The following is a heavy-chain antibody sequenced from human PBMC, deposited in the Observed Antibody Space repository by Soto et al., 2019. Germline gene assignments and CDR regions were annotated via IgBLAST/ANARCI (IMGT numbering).Heavy chain of an antibody. CDR3: ARERRGAQYGEPSDAFDI. CDR1: GGSISSYY. V-gene: IGHV4-59*01. CDR2: IYYSGST. Sequence: SETLSLTCTVSGGSISSYYWSWIRQPPGKGLEWIGYIYYSGSTNYNPSLKSRVTISVDTSKNQFSLKLSSVTAADTAVYYCARERRGAQYGEPSDAFDIWGQGTMVTVSS. D-gene: IGHD4-17*01. J-gene: IGHJ3*02.